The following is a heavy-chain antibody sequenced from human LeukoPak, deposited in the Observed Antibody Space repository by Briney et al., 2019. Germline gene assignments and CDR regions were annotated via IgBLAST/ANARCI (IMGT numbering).Heavy chain of an antibody. D-gene: IGHD3-3*01. J-gene: IGHJ4*02. V-gene: IGHV3-30*02. CDR3: ARRGDYWSGVYTTSLDS. CDR2: IRDYGSSQ. CDR1: GFTFSSYA. Sequence: PGGSLRLSCAASGFTFSSYAMSWVRQAPGKGLEWVAFIRDYGSSQYYADSVRGRFTISRDNSKNTVSLQMNSLTAADTAVYFCARRGDYWSGVYTTSLDSWGQGTLVIVSS.